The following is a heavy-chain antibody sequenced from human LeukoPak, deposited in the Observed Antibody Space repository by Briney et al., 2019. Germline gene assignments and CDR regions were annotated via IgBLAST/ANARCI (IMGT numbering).Heavy chain of an antibody. CDR1: GGSFSGYY. D-gene: IGHD3-16*02. J-gene: IGHJ5*02. V-gene: IGHV4-34*01. Sequence: SETLSLTCAVYGGSFSGYYWSWIRQPPGKGLEWIGEINHSGSTNYNPPLKSRVTISVDTSKNQFSLKLSSVTAADTAVYYCARVPRYDYVWGSYRSNWFDPWGQGTLVTVSS. CDR2: INHSGST. CDR3: ARVPRYDYVWGSYRSNWFDP.